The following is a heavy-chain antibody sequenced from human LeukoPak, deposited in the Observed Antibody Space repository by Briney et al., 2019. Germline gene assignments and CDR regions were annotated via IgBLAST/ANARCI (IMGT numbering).Heavy chain of an antibody. D-gene: IGHD3-22*01. CDR1: GYTFTSYY. CDR2: INPSGGST. CDR3: ARDFSSGGYYDSSGYYYQINWFDP. J-gene: IGHJ5*02. Sequence: ASVKVSCKASGYTFTSYYMHWVRQAPGQGLEWMGIINPSGGSTSYAQKLQGRVTMTRDTSTSTVYMELSSLRSEDTAVYYCARDFSSGGYYDSSGYYYQINWFDPWGQGTLVTVSS. V-gene: IGHV1-46*01.